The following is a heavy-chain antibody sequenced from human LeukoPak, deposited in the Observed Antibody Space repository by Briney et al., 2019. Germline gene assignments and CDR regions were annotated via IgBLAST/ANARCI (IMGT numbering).Heavy chain of an antibody. V-gene: IGHV1-46*01. CDR1: GYSFTTYY. CDR2: INPSGGST. Sequence: GASVKVSCTASGYSFTTYYMHWVRQAPGQGLEWMGIINPSGGSTNYGQKFQGRVTMTRDTSTSTVYMELSSLRSEDSAVYYCARWVLAGGYYDYWGQGTVVTVSS. J-gene: IGHJ4*02. D-gene: IGHD2-15*01. CDR3: ARWVLAGGYYDY.